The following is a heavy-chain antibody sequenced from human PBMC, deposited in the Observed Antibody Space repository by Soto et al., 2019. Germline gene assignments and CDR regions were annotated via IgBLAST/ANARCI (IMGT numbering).Heavy chain of an antibody. V-gene: IGHV4-30-4*01. CDR1: GGSISSGDYY. CDR3: ARAHGGYDFWSGYTNYYYYGMDV. D-gene: IGHD3-3*01. Sequence: SETLSLTCTVSGGSISSGDYYWSWIRQPPGKGLGWIGYIYYSGSTYYNPSLKSRVTISVDTSKNQFSLKLSSVTAADTAVYYCARAHGGYDFWSGYTNYYYYGMDVWGQGTTVTVSS. CDR2: IYYSGST. J-gene: IGHJ6*02.